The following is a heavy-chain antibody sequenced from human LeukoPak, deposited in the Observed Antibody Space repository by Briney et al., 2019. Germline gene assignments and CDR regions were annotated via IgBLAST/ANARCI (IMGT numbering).Heavy chain of an antibody. CDR2: IYSGGST. J-gene: IGHJ5*02. CDR3: ASRGYSYGYWFDP. Sequence: GGSLRLSCAASGFPDSSNYMSWVRQAPGKGLEWVSVIYSGGSTYYAGSVKGRFTISRDNSKNTLYLQMNSLRAEDTAVYYCASRGYSYGYWFDPWGQGTLVTVSS. D-gene: IGHD5-18*01. CDR1: GFPDSSNY. V-gene: IGHV3-66*02.